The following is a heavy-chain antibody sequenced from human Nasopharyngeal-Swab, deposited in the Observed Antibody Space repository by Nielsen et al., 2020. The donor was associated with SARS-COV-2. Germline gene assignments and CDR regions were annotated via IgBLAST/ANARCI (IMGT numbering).Heavy chain of an antibody. D-gene: IGHD5-18*01. J-gene: IGHJ6*02. CDR3: TRGGYTHSMDV. CDR2: IDVDGSTT. Sequence: GESLKISCVTSGFTFGRYWMTWVRQAPGKGLVWVSHIDVDGSTTNYADSVQGRFTISRDNAKNTLSLQMNSLRDEDSAMYYCTRGGYTHSMDVWGQGTTVTVSS. CDR1: GFTFGRYW. V-gene: IGHV3-74*01.